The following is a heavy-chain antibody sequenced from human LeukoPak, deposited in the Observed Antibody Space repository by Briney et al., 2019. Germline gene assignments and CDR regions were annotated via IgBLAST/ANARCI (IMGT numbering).Heavy chain of an antibody. CDR1: GFTFSRYW. CDR2: IYSGGSS. V-gene: IGHV3-66*01. D-gene: IGHD5-12*01. CDR3: ARGMGGYGGYDY. J-gene: IGHJ4*02. Sequence: GGSLRLSFAASGFTFSRYWMRWHRQPPGKVLPWVSLIYSGGSSYYADSVKGRFTISRDNSKNTVYLQMNSLRVEDTAVYYCARGMGGYGGYDYWGQGPLVTVSS.